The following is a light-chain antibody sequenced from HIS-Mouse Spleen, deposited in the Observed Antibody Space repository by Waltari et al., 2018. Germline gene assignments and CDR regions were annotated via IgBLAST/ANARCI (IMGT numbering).Light chain of an antibody. V-gene: IGLV2-8*01. J-gene: IGLJ2*01. CDR1: SSHVGGYNY. Sequence: QSALTQPPSASGSPGQSVTISCTGPSSHVGGYNYVSWYQQHPGKAPKLMIYEVSKRPSGVPDRFSGSKSGNTASLTVSGLQAEDEADYYCSSYAGSNNLVFGGGTKLTVL. CDR2: EVS. CDR3: SSYAGSNNLV.